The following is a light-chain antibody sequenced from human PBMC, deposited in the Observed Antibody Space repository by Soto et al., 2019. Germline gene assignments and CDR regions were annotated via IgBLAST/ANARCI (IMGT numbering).Light chain of an antibody. Sequence: SYELTQPPSVSVSPGQTASITCSGDKLGDKYASWYQQRPGQSPVMVIYQNSKRPSGIPERFSGSNSGNTATLTISGTQGMDEADYYCQAWDSNTEVFGGGTKLTVL. J-gene: IGLJ2*01. CDR3: QAWDSNTEV. CDR1: KLGDKY. CDR2: QNS. V-gene: IGLV3-1*01.